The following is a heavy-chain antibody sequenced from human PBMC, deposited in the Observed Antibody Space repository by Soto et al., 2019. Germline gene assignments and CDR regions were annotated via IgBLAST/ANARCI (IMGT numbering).Heavy chain of an antibody. Sequence: QVQLVESGGGVVQPGTSLRLSCAASGFRFKSFVMHWVRQALGKGLEWVAVTSYDGNNKDYGDSVKGRFTVSRDNSQNTLHLQMDFLRPEDKALYYCARWGTTGGFDLWGQGTLVSASS. CDR1: GFRFKSFV. D-gene: IGHD3-16*01. CDR3: ARWGTTGGFDL. J-gene: IGHJ4*02. V-gene: IGHV3-30*19. CDR2: TSYDGNNK.